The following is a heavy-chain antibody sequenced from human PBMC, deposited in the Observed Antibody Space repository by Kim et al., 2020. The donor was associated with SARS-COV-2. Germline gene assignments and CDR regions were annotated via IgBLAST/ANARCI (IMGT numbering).Heavy chain of an antibody. V-gene: IGHV3-74*01. CDR2: ISSDGSST. CDR3: ARGYHYAMDV. Sequence: GGSLRLSCAASGFTFSNYWVHWVRQAPGKGLMWVSLISSDGSSTFYADSVKGRFTISRDIAKNTLCLQMSSLTAEDTAVYYCARGYHYAMDVWGQGTTVT. CDR1: GFTFSNYW. J-gene: IGHJ6*02.